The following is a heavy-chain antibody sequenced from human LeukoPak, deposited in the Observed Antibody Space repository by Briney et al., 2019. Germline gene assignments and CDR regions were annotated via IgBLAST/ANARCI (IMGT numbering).Heavy chain of an antibody. J-gene: IGHJ4*02. V-gene: IGHV5-51*01. CDR1: GYSFTSYW. D-gene: IGHD6-6*01. Sequence: AESPKIFCRGSGYSFTSYWIGWVRQMPRKGLEVMGIIYPGDSDTRYSPSFQGQVTISADKSISTAYLQWSSLKASDTAMYYCARRYSSSDEGFDYWGQGALVTVSS. CDR2: IYPGDSDT. CDR3: ARRYSSSDEGFDY.